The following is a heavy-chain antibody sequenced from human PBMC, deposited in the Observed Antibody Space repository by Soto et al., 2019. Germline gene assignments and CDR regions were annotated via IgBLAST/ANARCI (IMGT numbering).Heavy chain of an antibody. D-gene: IGHD2-2*03. V-gene: IGHV1-8*01. CDR2: MNPNTGHA. Sequence: QVQLVQSGAESKKPGASVKVSCQASGYTFTDYDINRLRQITGQGLEWMGWMNPNTGHAGFAPKFQGRVTLTRNNSISTAYMEVSSLTSEDAAGYYCARVDLVGRDWGQGTLVTVSS. CDR3: ARVDLVGRD. J-gene: IGHJ4*02. CDR1: GYTFTDYD.